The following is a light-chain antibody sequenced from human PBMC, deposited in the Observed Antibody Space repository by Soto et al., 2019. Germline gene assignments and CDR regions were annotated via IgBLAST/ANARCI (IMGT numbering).Light chain of an antibody. Sequence: SVLTQPASVSGSPGQSITISCTGTRSDNWNYNLVSWYQQHPGNAPKLMIYEGSKRPSGVSNRFSASKSGNTASLTISGLQAEDEADYYCCSFAGSSPSFGGGTKVTVL. V-gene: IGLV2-23*01. CDR2: EGS. J-gene: IGLJ2*01. CDR3: CSFAGSSPS. CDR1: RSDNWNYNL.